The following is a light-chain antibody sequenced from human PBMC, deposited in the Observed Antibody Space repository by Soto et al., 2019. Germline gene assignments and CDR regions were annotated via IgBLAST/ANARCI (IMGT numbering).Light chain of an antibody. Sequence: DIQMTQSPSSLSASVGDRVTITCRASQSISSDLNWYQQKPGKAPKLLIYAASSFQSGVPSRFSGSGSGTDFTLTISSLQPEDFATYYCRQSYSAPYTFGQGTKVDIK. CDR3: RQSYSAPYT. CDR2: AAS. CDR1: QSISSD. J-gene: IGKJ2*01. V-gene: IGKV1-39*01.